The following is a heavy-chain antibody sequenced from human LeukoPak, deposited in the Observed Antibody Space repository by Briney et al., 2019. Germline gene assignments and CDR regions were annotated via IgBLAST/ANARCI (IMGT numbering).Heavy chain of an antibody. V-gene: IGHV1-8*01. D-gene: IGHD3-10*01. Sequence: GASVKVSCKASGYTFTSYDINWVRQATGQGLEWMGWMNPNSGNTGYAQKFQGRVTMTRNTSISTAYMELSSLRSEDTAAYYCARGFDYYGSGSYYPSWGQGTLVTVSS. CDR1: GYTFTSYD. J-gene: IGHJ5*02. CDR2: MNPNSGNT. CDR3: ARGFDYYGSGSYYPS.